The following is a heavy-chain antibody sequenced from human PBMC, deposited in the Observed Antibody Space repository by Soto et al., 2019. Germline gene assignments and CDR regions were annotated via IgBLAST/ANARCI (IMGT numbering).Heavy chain of an antibody. V-gene: IGHV1-18*01. CDR3: ARDFRAGIYYGSGSSVDY. CDR1: GYTFISYG. J-gene: IGHJ4*02. Sequence: QVQLVQSGAEVKKPGASVKVSCKASGYTFISYGISWVRQAPGQGLEWMGWISAYNGNTKYAQKVQDGVTMTTDTSTSTAYMELRSLRSDDTAVYYCARDFRAGIYYGSGSSVDYWGQGTLVTVSS. D-gene: IGHD3-10*01. CDR2: ISAYNGNT.